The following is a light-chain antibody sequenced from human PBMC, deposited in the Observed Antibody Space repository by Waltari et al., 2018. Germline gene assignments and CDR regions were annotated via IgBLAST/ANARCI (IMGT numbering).Light chain of an antibody. Sequence: QDTGKAPKLMIYDVYKRPSGISSRFSGSKSGNTASLTISGLQDEDEAEYFCCSYAPTSTYVMFGGGTHLTVL. CDR2: DVY. J-gene: IGLJ3*02. V-gene: IGLV2-23*02. CDR3: CSYAPTSTYVM.